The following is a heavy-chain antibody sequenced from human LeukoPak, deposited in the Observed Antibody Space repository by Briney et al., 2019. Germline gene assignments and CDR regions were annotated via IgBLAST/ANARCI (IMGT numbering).Heavy chain of an antibody. Sequence: SETLSLTCAVYGESFSGYYWSWIRQPPGKGLEWIGEINHSGSTNYNPSLKSRVTISVDTSKNQFSLKLSSVTAADTAVYYCARLALPSGWGQGTLVTVSS. CDR2: INHSGST. CDR3: ARLALPSG. V-gene: IGHV4-34*01. D-gene: IGHD2-15*01. CDR1: GESFSGYY. J-gene: IGHJ4*02.